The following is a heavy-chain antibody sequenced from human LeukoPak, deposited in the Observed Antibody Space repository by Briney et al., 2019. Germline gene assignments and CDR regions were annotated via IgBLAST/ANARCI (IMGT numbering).Heavy chain of an antibody. V-gene: IGHV3-7*03. D-gene: IGHD6-13*01. CDR2: IRQDGDTK. CDR3: ARSLPYGTTWYGRFDF. Sequence: GGSLRLSCAASGFPFNAYWMTWVRQAPGKGLEWVANIRQDGDTKYYVDSVKGRFTISRDNAMNSLYLQMNSLRAEDTAIYYCARSLPYGTTWYGRFDFWGQGTLVTVSS. J-gene: IGHJ4*02. CDR1: GFPFNAYW.